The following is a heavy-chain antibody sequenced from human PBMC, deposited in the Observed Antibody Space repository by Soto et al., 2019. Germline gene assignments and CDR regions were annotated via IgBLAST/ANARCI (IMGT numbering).Heavy chain of an antibody. V-gene: IGHV3-48*03. D-gene: IGHD2-8*01. Sequence: GWALRPSGEDSVFTFSPYEMSWVRQAPVKGLEWISYISSSGSTIHYADSVKGRFSISRDNAKKSLFLQMNSLRAEDTAVYYCVREAPCSNGVCQFDYWGRGTLLTVSS. CDR1: VFTFSPYE. CDR3: VREAPCSNGVCQFDY. CDR2: ISSSGSTI. J-gene: IGHJ4*02.